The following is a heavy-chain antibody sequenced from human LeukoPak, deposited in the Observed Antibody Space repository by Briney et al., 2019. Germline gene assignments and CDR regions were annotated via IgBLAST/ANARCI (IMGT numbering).Heavy chain of an antibody. CDR3: ARCRPYTGIYYFDY. CDR2: VYYRGNT. V-gene: IGHV4-39*01. D-gene: IGHD1-26*01. CDR1: GGSTTSSDFY. J-gene: IGHJ4*02. Sequence: SETLSLTCTVSGGSTTSSDFYWAWIRQPPGQGLEWIGTVYYRGNTYYNPSLKSRVTISVDTSKNQFSLKVNSMTAADTAVYYCARCRPYTGIYYFDYWGQGTLVTVSS.